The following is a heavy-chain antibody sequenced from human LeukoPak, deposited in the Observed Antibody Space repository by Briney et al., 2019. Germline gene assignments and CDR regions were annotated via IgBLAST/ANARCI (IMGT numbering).Heavy chain of an antibody. D-gene: IGHD5-12*01. Sequence: GGSLRLSCAASGFTFSSYGMHWVRQAPGKGLEWVSVISYDGSNKYYADSVKGRFTISRDNSKNTLYLQMNSLRAEETAVYYCAKDRYRVSGHDYPSDYWGQGTLLTVSS. V-gene: IGHV3-30*18. J-gene: IGHJ4*02. CDR2: ISYDGSNK. CDR3: AKDRYRVSGHDYPSDY. CDR1: GFTFSSYG.